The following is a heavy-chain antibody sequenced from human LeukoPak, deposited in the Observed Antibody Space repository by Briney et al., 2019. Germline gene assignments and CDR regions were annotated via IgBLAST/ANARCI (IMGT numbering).Heavy chain of an antibody. CDR2: TYYRSKWYN. V-gene: IGHV6-1*01. J-gene: IGHJ4*02. D-gene: IGHD3-22*01. CDR1: GDSVSSNSAA. Sequence: SQTLSLTCAISGDSVSSNSAAWNWIRQSPSRGLGWLGRTYYRSKWYNDYAVSGKSRITINPDTSKNQFSLQLNSVTPEDTAVYYCARGQDYYDSSGYSSGFDYWGQGTLVTVSS. CDR3: ARGQDYYDSSGYSSGFDY.